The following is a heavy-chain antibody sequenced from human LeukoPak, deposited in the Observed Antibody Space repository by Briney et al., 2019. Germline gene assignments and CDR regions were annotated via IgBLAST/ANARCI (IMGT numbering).Heavy chain of an antibody. CDR1: GGSISSSSYY. J-gene: IGHJ4*02. CDR2: IYYSGST. D-gene: IGHD3-16*01. Sequence: SETLSLTCTVSGGSISSSSYYWGWIRQPPGKGLEWIGSIYYSGSTYYNPSLKSRVTISVDTSKNQFSLKLSSVTAADTAVYYCASSHTYQPYYFDYWGQGTLVTVSS. V-gene: IGHV4-39*01. CDR3: ASSHTYQPYYFDY.